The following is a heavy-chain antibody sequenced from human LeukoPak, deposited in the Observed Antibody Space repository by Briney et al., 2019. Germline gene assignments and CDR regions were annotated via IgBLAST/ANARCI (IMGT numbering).Heavy chain of an antibody. Sequence: GGSLRLSCAASGFTFSSYSMNWVRQAPGKGLEWVSSISSSSSYIYYADSVKGRFTFSRDNAKNSLYLQMNSLRAEDTAVYYCARGLGSYAYSDAFDIWGQGTMVTVSS. CDR1: GFTFSSYS. D-gene: IGHD5-18*01. CDR2: ISSSSSYI. V-gene: IGHV3-21*01. CDR3: ARGLGSYAYSDAFDI. J-gene: IGHJ3*02.